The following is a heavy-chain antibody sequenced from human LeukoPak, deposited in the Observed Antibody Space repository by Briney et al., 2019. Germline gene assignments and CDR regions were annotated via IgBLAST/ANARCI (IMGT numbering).Heavy chain of an antibody. V-gene: IGHV4-61*01. CDR3: ARRIMRITMVRGVLWFDP. CDR2: IYYSGST. J-gene: IGHJ5*02. Sequence: PSETLSLTCTVSGGSVSSGSYYWSWIRQPPGKGLEWIAYIYYSGSTNYNPSLKSRVTISVDTSKNQFSLKLSSVTAADTAVYYCARRIMRITMVRGVLWFDPWGQGTLVTVSS. D-gene: IGHD3-10*01. CDR1: GGSVSSGSYY.